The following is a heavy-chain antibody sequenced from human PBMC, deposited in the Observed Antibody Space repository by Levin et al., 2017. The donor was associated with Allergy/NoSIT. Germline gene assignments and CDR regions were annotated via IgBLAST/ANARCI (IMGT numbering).Heavy chain of an antibody. D-gene: IGHD1-14*01. J-gene: IGHJ4*02. V-gene: IGHV4-59*01. CDR3: ARVSAGYYFDY. Sequence: SETLSLTCTVSGGSISSYYWSWIRQPPGKGLEWIGYIYYSGSTNYNPSLKSRVTISVDTSKNQFSLKLSSVTAADTAVYYCARVSAGYYFDYWGQGTLVTVSS. CDR1: GGSISSYY. CDR2: IYYSGST.